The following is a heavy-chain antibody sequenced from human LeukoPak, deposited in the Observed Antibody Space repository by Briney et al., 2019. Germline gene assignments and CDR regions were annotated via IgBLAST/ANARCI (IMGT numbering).Heavy chain of an antibody. CDR2: ISGSGGST. J-gene: IGHJ3*02. CDR1: GFTFSSYA. D-gene: IGHD5-18*01. Sequence: GGSLRLSCAASGFTFSSYAMSWVRQAPGKGLEWVSAISGSGGSTYYADSVKGRFTISRDNSKNTLYLQMNSLRSEDTAVYYCATLKSGSPAYSYGPGGAFDIWGQGTMVTVSS. V-gene: IGHV3-23*01. CDR3: ATLKSGSPAYSYGPGGAFDI.